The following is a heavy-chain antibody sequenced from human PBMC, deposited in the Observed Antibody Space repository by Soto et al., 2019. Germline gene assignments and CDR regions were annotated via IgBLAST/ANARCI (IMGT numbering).Heavy chain of an antibody. J-gene: IGHJ6*02. CDR2: MNPNSGNT. Sequence: ASVKVSCKASGYTFTSYDINWARQATGQGLEWMGWMNPNSGNTGYAQKFQGRVTMTRNTSISTAYMELSSLRSEDTAVYYCARRGGSYYDFWSGPHHYGMDVWGQGTTVTVSS. CDR1: GYTFTSYD. D-gene: IGHD3-3*01. CDR3: ARRGGSYYDFWSGPHHYGMDV. V-gene: IGHV1-8*01.